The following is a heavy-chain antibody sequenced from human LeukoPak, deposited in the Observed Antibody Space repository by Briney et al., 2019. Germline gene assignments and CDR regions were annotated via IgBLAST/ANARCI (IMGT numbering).Heavy chain of an antibody. CDR2: IYYSGST. CDR3: ARDYSNYEAPDAFDI. V-gene: IGHV4-31*03. D-gene: IGHD4-11*01. J-gene: IGHJ3*02. CDR1: GGSISSGGYY. Sequence: PSQTLSLTCTVSGGSISSGGYYWSWIRQHPGKGLVWIGYIYYSGSTYYNPSLKSRVTISVDTSKNQFSLKLSSVTAADTAVYYCARDYSNYEAPDAFDIWGQGTMVTVSS.